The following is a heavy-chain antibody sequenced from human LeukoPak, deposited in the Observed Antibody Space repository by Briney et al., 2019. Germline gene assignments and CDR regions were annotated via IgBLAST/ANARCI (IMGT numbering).Heavy chain of an antibody. CDR3: ARGTYCSSTSCRNWFDP. V-gene: IGHV4-34*01. J-gene: IGHJ5*02. CDR2: INHSGST. Sequence: PSETLSLTCTVSGGSISGYYWSWIRQPPGKGLEWIGEINHSGSTNYNPSLKSRVTISVDTSKNQFSLKLSSVTAADTAVYYCARGTYCSSTSCRNWFDPWGQGTLVTVSS. D-gene: IGHD2-2*01. CDR1: GGSISGYY.